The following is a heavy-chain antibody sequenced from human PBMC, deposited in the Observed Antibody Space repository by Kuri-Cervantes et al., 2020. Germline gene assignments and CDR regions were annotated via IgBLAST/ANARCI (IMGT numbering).Heavy chain of an antibody. D-gene: IGHD3-16*01. J-gene: IGHJ4*02. CDR3: ARVLGGIDY. V-gene: IGHV3-30*03. Sequence: GGSLRLSCAASGFTFSSYGMHWVRQAPGKGLEWVAVISYDGSNKYYADSVKGRFTISRDNSKNTLYLQMNSLRAEDTAVYYCARVLGGIDYWGQGTLVTVS. CDR1: GFTFSSYG. CDR2: ISYDGSNK.